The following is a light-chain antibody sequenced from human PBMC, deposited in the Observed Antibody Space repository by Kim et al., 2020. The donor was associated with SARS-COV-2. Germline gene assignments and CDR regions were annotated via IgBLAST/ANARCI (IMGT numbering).Light chain of an antibody. V-gene: IGKV1-5*03. CDR3: QQFNGFWT. CDR2: QAS. J-gene: IGKJ1*01. CDR1: QSVSDW. Sequence: SASVGDRVTITCRASQSVSDWLAWYQHKPGKAPKLLIYQASHLQSGVPSRFSGSGYGTEFTLTISSLQPDDFATYFCQQFNGFWTFGQGTKVEIK.